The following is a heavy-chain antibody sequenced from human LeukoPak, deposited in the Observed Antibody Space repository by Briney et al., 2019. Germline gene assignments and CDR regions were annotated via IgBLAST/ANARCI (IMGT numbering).Heavy chain of an antibody. Sequence: SQTLSLTWTVSGGSISSGGYYWSWIRQHPGKGLAWIGYIYYSGSTYYNPSLKSRVTISVDTSKNQFSLKLSSVTAADTAVYYCARSPGNWYYYDSSGYLMGFDYWGQGTLVTVSS. CDR2: IYYSGST. V-gene: IGHV4-31*02. CDR1: GGSISSGGYY. J-gene: IGHJ4*02. CDR3: ARSPGNWYYYDSSGYLMGFDY. D-gene: IGHD3-22*01.